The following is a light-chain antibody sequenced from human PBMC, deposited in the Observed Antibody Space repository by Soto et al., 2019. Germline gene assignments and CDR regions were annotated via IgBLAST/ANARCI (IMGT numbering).Light chain of an antibody. V-gene: IGKV1-5*03. J-gene: IGKJ1*01. Sequence: EIQMTQFPSTLSASVGDRVTITCRASQSISNWVSWYQQKPGKAPKLLIYQASSLESGVPSRFSGSGSGTEFALTISSLQPDDFATYYCQQYNTHSGTFGQGTKVELK. CDR1: QSISNW. CDR3: QQYNTHSGT. CDR2: QAS.